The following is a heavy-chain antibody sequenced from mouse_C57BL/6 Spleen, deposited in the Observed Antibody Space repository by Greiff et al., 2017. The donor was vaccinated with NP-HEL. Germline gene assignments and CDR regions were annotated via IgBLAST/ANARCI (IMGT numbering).Heavy chain of an antibody. D-gene: IGHD2-3*01. J-gene: IGHJ2*01. CDR3: ADGSFDY. CDR1: GYTFTDYY. Sequence: VQLQQSGAELVRPGASVKLSCKASGYTFTDYYINWVKQRPGQGLEWIARIYPGSGNTYYNEKFKGKATLTAEKSSSTAYMQLSSLTSEDSAVYFCADGSFDYWGQGTTLTVSS. CDR2: IYPGSGNT. V-gene: IGHV1-76*01.